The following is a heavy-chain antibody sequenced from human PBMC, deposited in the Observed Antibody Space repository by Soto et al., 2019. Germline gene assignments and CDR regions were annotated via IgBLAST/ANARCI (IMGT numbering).Heavy chain of an antibody. CDR3: ARLVGLMVYAANYFDY. CDR2: IYYSGST. D-gene: IGHD2-8*01. Sequence: QLQLQESGPGLVKPSETLSLTCTVSGGSISSSSYYWGWIRQPPGKGLEWIGSIYYSGSTYYNPSLKSRVTISVDTSKNQFSLKLSSVTAADTAVYYCARLVGLMVYAANYFDYWGQGTLVTVSS. J-gene: IGHJ4*02. V-gene: IGHV4-39*01. CDR1: GGSISSSSYY.